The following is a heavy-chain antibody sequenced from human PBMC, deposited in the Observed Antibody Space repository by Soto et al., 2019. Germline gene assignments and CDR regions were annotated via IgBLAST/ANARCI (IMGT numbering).Heavy chain of an antibody. D-gene: IGHD6-19*01. V-gene: IGHV3-74*01. J-gene: IGHJ4*02. CDR2: IKTDVDAA. Sequence: ESGGVLVQPGGSLRLSCVASGFTFDSHWMHWVRQAPGEGLVWVSRIKTDVDAAAYADSVQGRFTISRENTKNKVYVQMNSLSDEVTAVYFGARESGVAADWWGQGTLVTVSS. CDR3: ARESGVAADW. CDR1: GFTFDSHW.